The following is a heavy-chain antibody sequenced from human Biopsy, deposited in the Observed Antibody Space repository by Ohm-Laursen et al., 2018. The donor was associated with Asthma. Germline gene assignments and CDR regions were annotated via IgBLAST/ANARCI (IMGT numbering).Heavy chain of an antibody. Sequence: ESSVKVSCKTSGHTFNSAGITWVRQAPGQGLGWMGWISVYNGNTKVAQKLQDRVTMITDTSTSTAYMELRSLRSDDTAVYFCARAVDYSHYYGIDVWGQGTTVTVS. CDR3: ARAVDYSHYYGIDV. J-gene: IGHJ6*02. CDR1: GHTFNSAG. CDR2: ISVYNGNT. D-gene: IGHD3-10*01. V-gene: IGHV1-18*01.